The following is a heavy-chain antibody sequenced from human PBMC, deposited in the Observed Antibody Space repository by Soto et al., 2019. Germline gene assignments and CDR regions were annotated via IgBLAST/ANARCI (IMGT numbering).Heavy chain of an antibody. Sequence: ASVKVSCKASGYTFTSYGISWVRQAPGQGLEWMGWISAYNGNTNYAQKLQGRVTMTTDTSTSTAYMELRSLRSDDTAVYYCARDWGYSYGTDWDSYGMDVWGQGTTVTVSS. J-gene: IGHJ6*02. CDR2: ISAYNGNT. CDR1: GYTFTSYG. V-gene: IGHV1-18*01. D-gene: IGHD5-18*01. CDR3: ARDWGYSYGTDWDSYGMDV.